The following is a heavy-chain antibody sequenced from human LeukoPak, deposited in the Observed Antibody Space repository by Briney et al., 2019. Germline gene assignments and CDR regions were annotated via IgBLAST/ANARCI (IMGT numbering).Heavy chain of an antibody. V-gene: IGHV4-38-2*02. D-gene: IGHD3-10*01. Sequence: PSETLPLTCTVSGYSISSGYYWGWIRQPPGKGLEWIGSIYHSGRTFYNPSLKSRVTISVDTSKNHLYLKMNSVTAADTAVYYCARGGYYGSGNDFRFDPWGQGTLVTVSS. CDR1: GYSISSGYY. J-gene: IGHJ5*02. CDR3: ARGGYYGSGNDFRFDP. CDR2: IYHSGRT.